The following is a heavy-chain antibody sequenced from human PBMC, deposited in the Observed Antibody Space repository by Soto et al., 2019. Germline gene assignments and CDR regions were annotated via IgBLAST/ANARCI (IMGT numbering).Heavy chain of an antibody. J-gene: IGHJ4*02. D-gene: IGHD2-8*01. V-gene: IGHV3-74*01. CDR3: AKDPLGLSMVKVPWYYFDY. CDR2: VRSDGSST. Sequence: GGSLRLSCVGSGFTFSNYWMHWVRQAPGKGLEWVSRVRSDGSSTSYADSVKGRFTISRDNAKNTLYLQMNSLGAEDTAVYYCAKDPLGLSMVKVPWYYFDYWGQGTLVTVSS. CDR1: GFTFSNYW.